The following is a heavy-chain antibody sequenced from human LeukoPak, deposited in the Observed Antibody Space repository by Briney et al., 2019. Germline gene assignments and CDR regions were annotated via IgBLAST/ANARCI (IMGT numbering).Heavy chain of an antibody. CDR2: ESYDGSNK. J-gene: IGHJ4*02. CDR1: GFTFSNYA. V-gene: IGHV3-30-3*01. D-gene: IGHD7-27*01. CDR3: ATIGDRRTGELYRIDY. Sequence: GGSLRLFCAASGFTFSNYAMHWVRQAPGRGLEWVAVESYDGSNKYYADSVKGRFTISRDNSKNTLYLQMNSLRAEDAAIYYCATIGDRRTGELYRIDYWGQGTLVTVSS.